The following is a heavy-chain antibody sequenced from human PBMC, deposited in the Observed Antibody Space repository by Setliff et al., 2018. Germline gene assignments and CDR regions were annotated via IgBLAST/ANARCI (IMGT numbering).Heavy chain of an antibody. CDR3: FGAGTCSY. V-gene: IGHV3-21*01. J-gene: IGHJ4*02. D-gene: IGHD3-10*01. CDR1: GFTFSTYS. Sequence: GGSLRLSCAASGFTFSTYSMNWVRQAPGRGLEWVSSISSSSSYIFYAESLKGRFTISRDNAKNSLSPQMNNLRTEDTAVYYCFGAGTCSYWGQGTLVTVSS. CDR2: ISSSSSYI.